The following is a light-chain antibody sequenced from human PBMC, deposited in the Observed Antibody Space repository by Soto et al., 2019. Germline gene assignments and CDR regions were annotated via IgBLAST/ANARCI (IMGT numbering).Light chain of an antibody. CDR1: TPNIGSNY. CDR3: AAWDDSLNGLL. Sequence: QSGLTQPPSASGTPGQRVIISCSGKTPNIGSNYVYWYRHLPGTAPQLLIYRNNQRPSGVPDRFSGSKSGTSASLAISGLQSEDEADYYCAAWDDSLNGLLFGGGTKLTVL. V-gene: IGLV1-44*01. CDR2: RNN. J-gene: IGLJ2*01.